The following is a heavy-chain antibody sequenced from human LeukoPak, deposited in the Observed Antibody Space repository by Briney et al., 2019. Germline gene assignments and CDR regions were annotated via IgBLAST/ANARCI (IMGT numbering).Heavy chain of an antibody. D-gene: IGHD6-13*01. CDR3: AAGLAAAFFDF. V-gene: IGHV4-31*03. CDR2: IYYSVNS. Sequence: TSETLSLTCSVSGGSISSGGYYWSWIRQHPGKGLEWIGYIYYSVNSFYNPSLKSRVTMSVDTSKNQFSLELSSVAAADTAVYYCAAGLAAAFFDFWGQGTLVTVSS. J-gene: IGHJ4*02. CDR1: GGSISSGGYY.